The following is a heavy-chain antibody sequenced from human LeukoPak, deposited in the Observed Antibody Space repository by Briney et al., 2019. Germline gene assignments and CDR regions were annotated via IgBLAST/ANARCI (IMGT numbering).Heavy chain of an antibody. Sequence: GGSLRLSCAASGFTFSSYGMNWVRQAPGKGLEWVSYICNSGSNRYYADSVKGRFTISRDNAKNSVYLQMNSLRAEDTAVYYCARDLMIVMVEEEGSADYWGQGTLVTVSS. D-gene: IGHD3-22*01. J-gene: IGHJ4*02. CDR2: ICNSGSNR. CDR3: ARDLMIVMVEEEGSADY. V-gene: IGHV3-48*04. CDR1: GFTFSSYG.